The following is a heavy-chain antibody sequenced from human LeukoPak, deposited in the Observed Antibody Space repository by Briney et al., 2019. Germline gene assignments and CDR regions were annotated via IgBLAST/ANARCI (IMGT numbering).Heavy chain of an antibody. J-gene: IGHJ4*02. Sequence: ASVKVSCKVSGYTLTELSMHWVRQAPGKGLEWMGGFDPEDGETIYAQKFQGRVTMTEDTSTDTAYMELSSLRSEDTAVYYCARDMRLRLGELSLTGFDYWGQGTLVTVSS. D-gene: IGHD3-16*02. CDR1: GYTLTELS. V-gene: IGHV1-24*01. CDR3: ARDMRLRLGELSLTGFDY. CDR2: FDPEDGET.